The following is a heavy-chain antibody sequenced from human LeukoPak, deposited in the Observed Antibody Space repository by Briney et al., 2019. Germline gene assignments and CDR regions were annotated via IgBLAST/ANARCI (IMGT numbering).Heavy chain of an antibody. CDR3: ARLRHDFWSGYPYYFDY. CDR1: GFTFSSYW. D-gene: IGHD3-3*01. V-gene: IGHV3-7*01. CDR2: IKQDGSEK. Sequence: GGSLRLSCAASGFTFSSYWMSWVRQAPGKGLEWVANIKQDGSEKYYVDSVKGRFTSSRDNAKNSLYLQMNSLRAEDTAVYYCARLRHDFWSGYPYYFDYWGQGTLVTVSS. J-gene: IGHJ4*02.